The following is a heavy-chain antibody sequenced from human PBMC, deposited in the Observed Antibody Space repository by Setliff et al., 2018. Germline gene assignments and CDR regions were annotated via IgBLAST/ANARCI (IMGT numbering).Heavy chain of an antibody. D-gene: IGHD3-9*01. CDR2: INPNSGGT. CDR1: GYTFTGYY. Sequence: ASVKVSCKASGYTFTGYYMHWVRQAPGQGPEWMGRINPNSGGTNYAQKFQGRVTMTRDTSISTAYMELSRLRSDDTAVYYCARSNYDILTRNWFDPWGQGTLVTVSS. J-gene: IGHJ5*02. V-gene: IGHV1-2*06. CDR3: ARSNYDILTRNWFDP.